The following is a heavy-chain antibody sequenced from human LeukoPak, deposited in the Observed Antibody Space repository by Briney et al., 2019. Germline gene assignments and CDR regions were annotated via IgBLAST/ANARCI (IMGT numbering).Heavy chain of an antibody. V-gene: IGHV4-4*07. D-gene: IGHD3-22*01. J-gene: IGHJ6*03. CDR1: GGPMYSYY. CDR2: LYPGVST. CDR3: ARMKFYDSTGYSPGLYMDV. Sequence: SETRSLTCVVSGGPMYSYYWTWIRQTAEKGLEWIGRLYPGVSTNYNPSLKSRVTMSVDTSKNQFALKLSAVTAADTAVYYCARMKFYDSTGYSPGLYMDVWGKGTTVTVSS.